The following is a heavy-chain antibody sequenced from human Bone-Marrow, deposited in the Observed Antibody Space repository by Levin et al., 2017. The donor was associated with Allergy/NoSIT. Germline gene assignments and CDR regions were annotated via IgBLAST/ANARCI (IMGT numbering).Heavy chain of an antibody. Sequence: KISCKASGGTFSSYAISWVRQAPGQGLEWMGRIIPILGIANYAQKFQGRVTITADKSTSTAYMELSSLRSEDTAVYYCARDGVGWFGELVTEEIDYWGQGTLVTVSS. V-gene: IGHV1-69*04. CDR2: IIPILGIA. CDR3: ARDGVGWFGELVTEEIDY. D-gene: IGHD3-10*01. J-gene: IGHJ4*02. CDR1: GGTFSSYA.